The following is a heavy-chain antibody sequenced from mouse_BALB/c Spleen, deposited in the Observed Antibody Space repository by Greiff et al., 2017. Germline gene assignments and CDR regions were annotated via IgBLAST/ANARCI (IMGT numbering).Heavy chain of an antibody. CDR3: ARGVVAKAY. CDR1: GYAFSSYW. D-gene: IGHD1-1*01. CDR2: IYPGDGDT. J-gene: IGHJ3*01. V-gene: IGHV1-80*01. Sequence: VHLVESGAELVRPGSSVKISCKASGYAFSSYWMNWVKQRPGQGLEWIGQIYPGDGDTNYNGKFKGKATLTADKSSSTAYMQLSSLTSEDSAVYFCARGVVAKAYWGQGTLVTVSA.